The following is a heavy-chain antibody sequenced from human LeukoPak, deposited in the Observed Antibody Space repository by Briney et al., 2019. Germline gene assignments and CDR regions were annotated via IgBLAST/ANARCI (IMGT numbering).Heavy chain of an antibody. D-gene: IGHD5-18*01. J-gene: IGHJ4*02. CDR2: IKQDGSEK. V-gene: IGHV3-7*04. CDR1: GFTFSSYW. CDR3: ARGWIQLSLVPPGH. Sequence: GGSLRLPCAASGFTFSSYWMSWVRQAPGKGLEWVANIKQDGSEKYYVDSVKGRFTISRDNAKNSLYLQMNSLGAEDTAVYYCARGWIQLSLVPPGHWGQGTLVTVSS.